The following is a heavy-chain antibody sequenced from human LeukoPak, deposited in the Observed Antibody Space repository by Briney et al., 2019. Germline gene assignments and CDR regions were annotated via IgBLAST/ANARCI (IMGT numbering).Heavy chain of an antibody. CDR1: GGSISIYY. V-gene: IGHV4-59*12. CDR3: ARVYRGYCSGGSCYSSLYYFDY. Sequence: SETLSLTCTVSGGSISIYYWNWIRQPPGKGLEWIGYIYNSGSTSYNPSLKSRVTISVDTSKNQFSLKLSSVTAADTAVYYCARVYRGYCSGGSCYSSLYYFDYWGQGTLVTVSS. D-gene: IGHD2-15*01. CDR2: IYNSGST. J-gene: IGHJ4*02.